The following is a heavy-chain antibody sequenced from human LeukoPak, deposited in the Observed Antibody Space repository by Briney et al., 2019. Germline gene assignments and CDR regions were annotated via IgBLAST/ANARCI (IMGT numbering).Heavy chain of an antibody. CDR1: GGSLSGYY. D-gene: IGHD3-3*01. V-gene: IGHV4-34*01. J-gene: IGHJ5*02. CDR3: ARGLAGRTIRFDP. CDR2: INHSGST. Sequence: SETLSLTCAVYGGSLSGYYWSWIRQPPGKGLEWIGEINHSGSTNYNPSLKSRVTISVDTSKNQFSLKLSSVTAADTAEYYCARGLAGRTIRFDPWGQGTLVTVSS.